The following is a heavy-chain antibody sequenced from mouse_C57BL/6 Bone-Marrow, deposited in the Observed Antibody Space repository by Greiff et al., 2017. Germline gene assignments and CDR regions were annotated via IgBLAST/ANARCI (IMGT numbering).Heavy chain of an antibody. V-gene: IGHV5-17*01. CDR3: AINYLYWYFDV. D-gene: IGHD2-1*01. CDR1: GFTFSDYG. CDR2: ISSGSSTI. J-gene: IGHJ1*03. Sequence: EVKLVESGGGLVKPGGSLKLSCAASGFTFSDYGMHWVRQAPEKGLEWVAYISSGSSTIYYADTVKGRFTISRDNAKNTLFLQMTSLRSEDTAMYYCAINYLYWYFDVWGTGTTVTVSS.